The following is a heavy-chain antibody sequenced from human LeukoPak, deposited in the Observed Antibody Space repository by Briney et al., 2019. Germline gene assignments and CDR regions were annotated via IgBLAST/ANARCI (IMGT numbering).Heavy chain of an antibody. CDR1: GGSISSGSYY. Sequence: SQTLSLTCTVSGGSISSGSYYWSWIRQPAGKGLEWIGRIYTSGSTNYNPSLKSRVTISVDTSKNQFSLKLSSVTAGDTAVYYCASTVAVGYYYYYGMDVWGQGTTVTVSS. CDR3: ASTVAVGYYYYYGMDV. D-gene: IGHD4-23*01. V-gene: IGHV4-61*02. J-gene: IGHJ6*02. CDR2: IYTSGST.